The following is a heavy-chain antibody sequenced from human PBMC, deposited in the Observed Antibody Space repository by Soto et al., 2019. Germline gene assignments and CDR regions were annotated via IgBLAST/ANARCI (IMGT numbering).Heavy chain of an antibody. V-gene: IGHV1-2*02. CDR1: GYTFTGYY. J-gene: IGHJ6*02. Sequence: ASVKVSCKASGYTFTGYYMHWVGQAPGQGREGMGWINPNSGGKNYAQKFQGRVTMNRDTSNRTAYVELSRLSSDDTAVYYCAREQQLPLCYYGMDVWGQGTTVTVSS. D-gene: IGHD6-13*01. CDR3: AREQQLPLCYYGMDV. CDR2: INPNSGGK.